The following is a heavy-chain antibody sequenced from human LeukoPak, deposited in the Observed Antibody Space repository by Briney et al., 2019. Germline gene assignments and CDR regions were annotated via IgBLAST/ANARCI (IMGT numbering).Heavy chain of an antibody. CDR3: AKDEGVRGVTRSVYFDY. J-gene: IGHJ4*02. CDR1: GFTFSSYW. D-gene: IGHD3-10*01. V-gene: IGHV3-21*04. CDR2: ITSTSSYI. Sequence: GGSLRLSCAASGFTFSSYWMSWVRQAPGKGLEWVSSITSTSSYIYYADSVRGRFTISRDNAKNSLYLQMNSLRAEDTAVYYCAKDEGVRGVTRSVYFDYWGQGTLVTVSS.